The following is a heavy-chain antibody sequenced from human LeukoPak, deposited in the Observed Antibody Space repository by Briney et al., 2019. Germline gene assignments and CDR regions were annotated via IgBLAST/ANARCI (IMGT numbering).Heavy chain of an antibody. Sequence: TPGGSLRLSWSASGFSFSDYDMNWVRQAPGKGLEWVSAISGRSSHVYYGESVKGRFTISRDNAKNSLYLQLDSLGVEDTAVYYCGRAFPPLRTSSAGDLWGQGILVTVSS. D-gene: IGHD3-16*01. V-gene: IGHV3-21*01. J-gene: IGHJ1*01. CDR3: GRAFPPLRTSSAGDL. CDR2: ISGRSSHV. CDR1: GFSFSDYD.